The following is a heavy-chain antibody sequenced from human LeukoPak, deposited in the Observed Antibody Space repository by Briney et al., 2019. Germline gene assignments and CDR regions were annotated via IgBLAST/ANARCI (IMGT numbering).Heavy chain of an antibody. Sequence: SETLSLTCTVSGDSTSSGTYSWGWIRQPPGKGLEWIGNVYYRGSTYYNPSLKSRVSISVDMSRKLFSLRLASVTAADTAMYYCTRVDYHDRRGYFDFWGQGTVVAVSS. D-gene: IGHD3-22*01. V-gene: IGHV4-39*07. J-gene: IGHJ4*02. CDR1: GDSTSSGTYS. CDR3: TRVDYHDRRGYFDF. CDR2: VYYRGST.